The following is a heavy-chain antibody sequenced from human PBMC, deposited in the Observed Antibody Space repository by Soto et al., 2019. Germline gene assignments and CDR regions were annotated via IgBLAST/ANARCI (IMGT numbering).Heavy chain of an antibody. Sequence: GESLKISCKGSGYSFTTYWIGWVRQMPGKGLEWVGIIYPRDSNTRYSPSFQGQVTFSADKSISTAYLQWRTLKASDTAMYYCARHGSGGMDVWGQGTTVTVSS. J-gene: IGHJ6*02. CDR1: GYSFTTYW. V-gene: IGHV5-51*01. D-gene: IGHD2-15*01. CDR2: IYPRDSNT. CDR3: ARHGSGGMDV.